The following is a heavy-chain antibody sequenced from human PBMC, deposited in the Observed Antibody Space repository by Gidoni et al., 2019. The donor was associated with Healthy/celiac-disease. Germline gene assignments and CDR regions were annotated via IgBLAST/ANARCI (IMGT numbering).Heavy chain of an antibody. CDR2: LIPIFGPA. CDR1: GGTFSSYA. CDR3: ARSRHDYGDYDAFDI. D-gene: IGHD4-17*01. J-gene: IGHJ3*02. V-gene: IGHV1-69*01. Sequence: QVQLVQSGAEVKKHGASVKVSCKAAGGTFSSYAISWVRQAPGQGLEWMGGLIPIFGPANYAPKFQGRVTITADESTSTAYMELSSLRSEDTAVYYCARSRHDYGDYDAFDIWGQGTMVTVSS.